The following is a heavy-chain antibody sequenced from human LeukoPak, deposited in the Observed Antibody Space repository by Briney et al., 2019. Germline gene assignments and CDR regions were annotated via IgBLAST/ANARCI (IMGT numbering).Heavy chain of an antibody. J-gene: IGHJ5*02. CDR1: GGSISSYY. CDR3: ARDLIDYDFWSGSNWFDP. CDR2: IYTSGST. Sequence: SETLSLTCTVSGGSISSYYWSWIRQPAGKGREWIGRIYTSGSTNYNPSLKSRVTMSVDTSKNQFSLKLSSVTAADTAVYYCARDLIDYDFWSGSNWFDPWGQGTLVTVSS. V-gene: IGHV4-4*07. D-gene: IGHD3-3*01.